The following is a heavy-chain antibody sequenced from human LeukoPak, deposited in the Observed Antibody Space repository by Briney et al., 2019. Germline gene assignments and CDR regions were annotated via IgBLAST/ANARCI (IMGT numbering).Heavy chain of an antibody. V-gene: IGHV4-39*01. Sequence: SETLSLTCTVSGFSMSSSGYYWGWIRQPPGKGLEWIGSIYYSGYTYYNPSLKSRVTISIDTSKNQFSLKLSSVTAADTAIYYCARPMVRGAYRFDPWGQGTLVTVSS. D-gene: IGHD3-10*01. CDR3: ARPMVRGAYRFDP. J-gene: IGHJ5*02. CDR1: GFSMSSSGYY. CDR2: IYYSGYT.